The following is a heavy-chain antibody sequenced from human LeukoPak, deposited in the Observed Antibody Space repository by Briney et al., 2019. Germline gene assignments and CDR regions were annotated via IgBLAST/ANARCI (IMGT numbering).Heavy chain of an antibody. V-gene: IGHV1-46*01. CDR1: GYTFTSYY. D-gene: IGHD4-23*01. Sequence: ASVKVSCKASGYTFTSYYMHWVRQAPGQGLEWMGIINPSGGSTSYAQKFQGRVTMTRDTSTSTVYMELSSLRSEDTAVYYCARDLYDGNSTGNQIDYWGQGTLVTISS. J-gene: IGHJ4*02. CDR2: INPSGGST. CDR3: ARDLYDGNSTGNQIDY.